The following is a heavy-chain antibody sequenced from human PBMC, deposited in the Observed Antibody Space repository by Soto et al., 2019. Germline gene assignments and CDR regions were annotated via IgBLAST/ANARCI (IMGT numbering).Heavy chain of an antibody. J-gene: IGHJ4*02. Sequence: GGSLRLSCAASGFTFSSYAMSWVRQAPGKGLEWVSAISGSGGSTYYADSVKGRFTISRDNSKNTLYLQMNSLRAEDTAVYYCAKDRSAYVVAATGEDYWGQGTLVTVSS. V-gene: IGHV3-23*01. CDR2: ISGSGGST. CDR1: GFTFSSYA. CDR3: AKDRSAYVVAATGEDY. D-gene: IGHD2-15*01.